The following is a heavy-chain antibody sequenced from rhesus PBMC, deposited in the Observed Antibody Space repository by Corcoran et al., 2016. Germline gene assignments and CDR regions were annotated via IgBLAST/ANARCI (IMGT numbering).Heavy chain of an antibody. CDR2: IGG. CDR3: ASGLNYGAPNFGLDS. V-gene: IGHV4-127*01. Sequence: QVQLKESGPGLVKPSAPLSLTCTVSGDSIISGSAWRWFRQPPGKGLEWIGYIGGYYNPSLKSRVTISKDTSKNQFSLNLTSVTAADTAVYYCASGLNYGAPNFGLDSWGQGVVVTVSS. CDR1: GDSIISGSA. D-gene: IGHD1-26*01. J-gene: IGHJ6*01.